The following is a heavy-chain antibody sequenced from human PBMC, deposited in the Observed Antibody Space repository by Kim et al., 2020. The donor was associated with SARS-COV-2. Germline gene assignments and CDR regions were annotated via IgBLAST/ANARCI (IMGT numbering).Heavy chain of an antibody. D-gene: IGHD2-2*01. CDR1: GFTFSSYG. CDR2: ISYDGSNK. Sequence: GGSLRLSCAASGFTFSSYGMHWVRQAPGKGLEWVAVISYDGSNKYYADSVKGRFTISRDNSKNTLYLQMNSLRAEDTAVYYCAKDRRVPVPAAGYYYYGMDVWGQGTTVTVSS. CDR3: AKDRRVPVPAAGYYYYGMDV. V-gene: IGHV3-30*18. J-gene: IGHJ6*02.